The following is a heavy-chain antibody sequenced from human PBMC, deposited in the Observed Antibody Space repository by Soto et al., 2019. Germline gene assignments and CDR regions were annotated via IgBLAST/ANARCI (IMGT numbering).Heavy chain of an antibody. J-gene: IGHJ4*02. D-gene: IGHD5-18*01. CDR3: ARGLWIQLWLTTPFDY. CDR1: GGSFSGYY. V-gene: IGHV4-34*01. CDR2: INHSGST. Sequence: SETLSLTCAVYGGSFSGYYWSWIRQPPGKGLEWIGEINHSGSTNYNPSLKSRVTISVDTSKNQFSLKLSSVTAADTAVYYCARGLWIQLWLTTPFDYWGQGTLVTVSS.